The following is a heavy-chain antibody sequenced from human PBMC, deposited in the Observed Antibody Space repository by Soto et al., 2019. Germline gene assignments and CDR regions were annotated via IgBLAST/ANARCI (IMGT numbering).Heavy chain of an antibody. CDR1: GGSISSGGYY. V-gene: IGHV4-31*03. CDR3: AGLVIFGVDRGGMDV. D-gene: IGHD3-3*01. Sequence: SFTCTVSGGSISSGGYYWSWIRQHPGKGLEWIGYIYYSGSTYCNPSLKSRVTISVDTSKNQFSLKLSSVTAADTAVYYCAGLVIFGVDRGGMDVWGQGTTVTVSS. CDR2: IYYSGST. J-gene: IGHJ6*02.